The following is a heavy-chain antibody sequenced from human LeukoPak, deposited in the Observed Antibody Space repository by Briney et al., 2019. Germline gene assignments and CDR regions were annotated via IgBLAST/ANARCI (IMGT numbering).Heavy chain of an antibody. CDR1: GGTFSSYA. J-gene: IGHJ4*02. V-gene: IGHV3-30-3*01. CDR3: ARDFWSGYSLFDY. Sequence: SCKASGGTFSSYAMHWVRQAPGKGLEWVAVISYDGSNKYYADSVKGRFTISRDNSKNTLYLQMNSLRAEDTAVYYCARDFWSGYSLFDYWGQGTLVTVSS. D-gene: IGHD3-3*01. CDR2: ISYDGSNK.